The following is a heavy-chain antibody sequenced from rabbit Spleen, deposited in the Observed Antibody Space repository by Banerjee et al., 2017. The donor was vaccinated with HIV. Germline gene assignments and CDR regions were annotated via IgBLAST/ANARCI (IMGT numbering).Heavy chain of an antibody. V-gene: IGHV1S45*01. CDR2: IDTNDGDT. J-gene: IGHJ6*01. Sequence: QEQLEESGGDLVKPEGSLTLTCTASGFTISSSYWICWVRQAPGKGLEWIACIDTNDGDTDYANWPKGRFTISKTSSTTVTLQMTSLTAADTATYFCARDSGSSFSSYGMDLWGPGTLVTVS. D-gene: IGHD8-1*01. CDR1: GFTISSSYW. CDR3: ARDSGSSFSSYGMDL.